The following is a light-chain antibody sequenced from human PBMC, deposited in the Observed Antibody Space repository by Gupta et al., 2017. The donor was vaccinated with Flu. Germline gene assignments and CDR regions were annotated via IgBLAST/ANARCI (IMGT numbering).Light chain of an antibody. CDR2: EVS. V-gene: IGLV2-14*01. Sequence: QSALTQPASVSASPGQSITISCTGTSSDVGGYNSVSWYQQHPGKAPKLMIYEVSNRPSGVSNRFSGSKSGNTASLTISGLQAEDEADYYCSSYTGSNTLYVFGTGTKVTVL. J-gene: IGLJ1*01. CDR3: SSYTGSNTLYV. CDR1: SSDVGGYNS.